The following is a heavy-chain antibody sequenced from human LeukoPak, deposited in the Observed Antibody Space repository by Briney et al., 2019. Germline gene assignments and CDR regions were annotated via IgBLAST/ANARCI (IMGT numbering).Heavy chain of an antibody. V-gene: IGHV3-21*01. Sequence: GGSLRLSCAASGFTFSSYHINWVRQAPGKGLEWVSSISSNSDYIYYADSVKGRFTISRDNAKNSLYLQMNSLRAEDTAVYYCARDATDIVVVPAASHYYYYYMDVWGKGTTVTVSS. CDR3: ARDATDIVVVPAASHYYYYYMDV. D-gene: IGHD2-2*01. CDR2: ISSNSDYI. J-gene: IGHJ6*03. CDR1: GFTFSSYH.